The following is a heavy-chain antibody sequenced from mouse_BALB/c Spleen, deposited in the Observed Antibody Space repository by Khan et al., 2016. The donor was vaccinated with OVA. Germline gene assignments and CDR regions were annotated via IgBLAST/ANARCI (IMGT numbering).Heavy chain of an antibody. V-gene: IGHV1-20*02. Sequence: VQLQQSGPELVKPGASVKISCKASGYSFTGYFMNWVMQSHGKSLEWIGRINPPIGETLYNQKFKGKATLTVDESSRTAHMELRSLASEDSAGYYCARRNGSDFDYWGQGTTLTVSS. CDR3: ARRNGSDFDY. CDR1: GYSFTGYF. J-gene: IGHJ2*01. D-gene: IGHD1-1*01. CDR2: INPPIGET.